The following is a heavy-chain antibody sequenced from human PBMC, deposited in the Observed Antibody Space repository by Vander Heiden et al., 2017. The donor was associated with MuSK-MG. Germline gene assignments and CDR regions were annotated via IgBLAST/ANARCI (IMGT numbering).Heavy chain of an antibody. Sequence: QVQLVQSGAEVKKPGASVKVSCKASGYTFTGYYMHWVRQAPGQGLEWMGWINPNSGGTNYAQKFQGRVTMTRDTSISTAYMELSGLRSDDTAVYYCARVYGIAVAGTGDSVFDYWGQGTLVTVSS. CDR2: INPNSGGT. V-gene: IGHV1-2*02. CDR1: GYTFTGYY. J-gene: IGHJ4*02. D-gene: IGHD6-19*01. CDR3: ARVYGIAVAGTGDSVFDY.